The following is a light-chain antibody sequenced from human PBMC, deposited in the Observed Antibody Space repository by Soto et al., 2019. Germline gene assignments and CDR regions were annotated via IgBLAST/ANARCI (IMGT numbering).Light chain of an antibody. J-gene: IGLJ2*01. Sequence: QSVLTQPASVSGSPGQSITISCTGNSSDVGTYNLFSWYQQHPGKAPKLMIYEGSKRPSGVSNRFSGSKSGNTASLTISELQAEDDADYYCCSYASSSTFDVVFGGGTKVTVL. CDR3: CSYASSSTFDVV. CDR2: EGS. V-gene: IGLV2-23*03. CDR1: SSDVGTYNL.